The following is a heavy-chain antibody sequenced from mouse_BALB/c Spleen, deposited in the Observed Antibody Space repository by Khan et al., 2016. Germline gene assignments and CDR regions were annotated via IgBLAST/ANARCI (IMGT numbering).Heavy chain of an antibody. CDR3: ARWGYGNYLYQAMDY. V-gene: IGHV1-7*01. D-gene: IGHD2-10*02. CDR2: INPCSNYT. CDR1: GYTFTRFW. J-gene: IGHJ4*01. Sequence: QVQLQQSGAELAKPGASVKMSCKASGYTFTRFWMHWVKQRPGQGLEWIGYINPCSNYTDYNQNFKDKATLTADKSSSTAYMLLSSLTSEDSAVYSCARWGYGNYLYQAMDYWGQGISVTVAS.